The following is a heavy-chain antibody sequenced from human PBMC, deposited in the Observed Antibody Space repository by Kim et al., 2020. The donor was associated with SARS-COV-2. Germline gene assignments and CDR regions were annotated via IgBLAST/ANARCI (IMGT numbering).Heavy chain of an antibody. CDR1: GFTLRSYC. CDR2: IWYDGSTK. Sequence: ASGFTLRSYCLHWGRQGPGKGLEWVAVIWYDGSTKYYADSVKGRFTISRDNSKNTLYLQMNSLRAEDTAVYYCAREYQLPNYYYYYYMDV. J-gene: IGHJ6*03. D-gene: IGHD2-2*01. V-gene: IGHV3-33*01. CDR3: AREYQLPNYYYYYYMDV.